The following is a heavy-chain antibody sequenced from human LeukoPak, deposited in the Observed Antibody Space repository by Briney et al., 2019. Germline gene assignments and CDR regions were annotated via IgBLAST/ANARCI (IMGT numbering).Heavy chain of an antibody. CDR3: ARYILRGFDY. D-gene: IGHD2-15*01. CDR2: IYHTGSA. Sequence: SETLSLTCSVSGYSFTSGHYWGWIRQPPGKGLEWIANIYHTGSAHYNPSLKSRVTISVGTSKNQFSLKLSSVTAADTAVYYCARYILRGFDYWGQGTLVTVSS. V-gene: IGHV4-38-2*01. CDR1: GYSFTSGHY. J-gene: IGHJ4*02.